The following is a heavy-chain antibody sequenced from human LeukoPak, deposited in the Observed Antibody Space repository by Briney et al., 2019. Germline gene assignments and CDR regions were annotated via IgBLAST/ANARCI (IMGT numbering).Heavy chain of an antibody. D-gene: IGHD3-22*01. CDR2: INWNGGST. CDR3: ARDIDSSGYYDTHDAFDI. V-gene: IGHV3-20*04. Sequence: PGGSLRLSCAASGFTFDGYGMSWVRQAPGKGLEWVSGINWNGGSTGYADSVKGRFTISRDNAKNSLYLQMNSLRAEDTALYYCARDIDSSGYYDTHDAFDIWGQGTMVTVSS. J-gene: IGHJ3*02. CDR1: GFTFDGYG.